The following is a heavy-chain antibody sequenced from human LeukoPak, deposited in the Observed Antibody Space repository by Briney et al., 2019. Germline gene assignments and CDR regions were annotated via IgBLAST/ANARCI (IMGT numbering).Heavy chain of an antibody. D-gene: IGHD3-10*01. CDR2: INHSGST. CDR3: ARRGYYYGSGSRRYNWFDP. V-gene: IGHV4-34*01. J-gene: IGHJ5*02. CDR1: GFTFSSYE. Sequence: GSLRLSCAASGFTFSSYEMNWVRQPPGKGLEWIGEINHSGSTDYNPSLKSRVTISVDTSKNQFSLKLSSVTAADTAVYYCARRGYYYGSGSRRYNWFDPWGQGTLVTVSS.